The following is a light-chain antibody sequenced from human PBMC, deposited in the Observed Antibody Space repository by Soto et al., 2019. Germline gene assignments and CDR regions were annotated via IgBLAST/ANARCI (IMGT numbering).Light chain of an antibody. CDR2: DTS. CDR1: QSVDTY. J-gene: IGKJ5*01. Sequence: EIVLTQSPATLSLSPGGRATLSCRASQSVDTYLAWYQKKPGQAPRLLIYDTSNRAPGIPARFSGRGSGTDFTLTISRLEPEDFAVYYCQQGYDWPITFVQGTRLDVK. CDR3: QQGYDWPIT. V-gene: IGKV3-11*01.